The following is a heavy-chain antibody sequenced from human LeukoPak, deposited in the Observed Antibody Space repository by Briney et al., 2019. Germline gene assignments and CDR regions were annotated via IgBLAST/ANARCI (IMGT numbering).Heavy chain of an antibody. D-gene: IGHD3-10*01. J-gene: IGHJ6*03. V-gene: IGHV4-39*01. CDR2: IYYSGST. Sequence: PSETLSLTCTVSGGSISSSSQYWGLIRQPPGKGLEWIGSIYYSGSTYYNPSLKSRVTMSVDTSKNQFSLKLTSVTAADTAVYYCARLRITMVRGANFYYYYYMDVWGKGTTVTISS. CDR3: ARLRITMVRGANFYYYYYMDV. CDR1: GGSISSSSQY.